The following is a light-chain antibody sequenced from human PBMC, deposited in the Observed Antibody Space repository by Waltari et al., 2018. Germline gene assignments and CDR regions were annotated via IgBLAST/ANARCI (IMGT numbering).Light chain of an antibody. V-gene: IGKV3-20*01. CDR2: GAS. CDR1: QSCSSSY. Sequence: EIVLTQSPGTLYLSPGERATLSCRASQSCSSSYLAWYQQKPGQAPRLLSYGASSRATGIPDRFSDSGSGTDFTLTISRLEPEDFAVYYCQQYGSSPFTFGPGTKVDIK. CDR3: QQYGSSPFT. J-gene: IGKJ3*01.